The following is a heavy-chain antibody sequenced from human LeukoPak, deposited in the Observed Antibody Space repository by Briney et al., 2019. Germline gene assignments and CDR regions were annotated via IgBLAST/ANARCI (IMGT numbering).Heavy chain of an antibody. D-gene: IGHD6-13*01. CDR2: ISAYNGNT. CDR1: GYAFTSYG. Sequence: ASVKVSCKASGYAFTSYGISWVRQAPGQGLEWMGWISAYNGNTNYAQKLQGRVTMTTDTSTSTAYMELRSLRSDDTAVYYCARGGWAAAAGTDFDYWGQGTLVTVSS. J-gene: IGHJ4*02. CDR3: ARGGWAAAAGTDFDY. V-gene: IGHV1-18*01.